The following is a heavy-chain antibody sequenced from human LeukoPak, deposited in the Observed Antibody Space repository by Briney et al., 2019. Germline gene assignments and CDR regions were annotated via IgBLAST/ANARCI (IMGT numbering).Heavy chain of an antibody. CDR2: IRYDGSNK. CDR1: GFTFSSYG. Sequence: GGSLRLSCAASGFTFSSYGMHWVRQAPGKGLEWVAFIRYDGSNKYYADSVKGRFTISRDNSKNTLYLRMNSLRAEDTAVYYCARDYYDSSGYYYFDYWGQGTLVTVSS. CDR3: ARDYYDSSGYYYFDY. V-gene: IGHV3-30*02. D-gene: IGHD3-22*01. J-gene: IGHJ4*02.